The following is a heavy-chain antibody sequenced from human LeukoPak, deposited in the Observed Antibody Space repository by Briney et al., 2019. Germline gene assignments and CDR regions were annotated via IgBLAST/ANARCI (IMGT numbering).Heavy chain of an antibody. J-gene: IGHJ5*02. CDR1: GDSVSSNSAA. Sequence: SQTLSLTCATSGDSVSSNSAAWNWIRQSPSRGLEWLGRTYYRSKWYNDYAVSVKSRITINPDTSKNQFSLQLNSVTPEDTAAYYCARMSIAARHDWFDPWGQGTLVTVSS. D-gene: IGHD6-6*01. CDR3: ARMSIAARHDWFDP. V-gene: IGHV6-1*01. CDR2: TYYRSKWYN.